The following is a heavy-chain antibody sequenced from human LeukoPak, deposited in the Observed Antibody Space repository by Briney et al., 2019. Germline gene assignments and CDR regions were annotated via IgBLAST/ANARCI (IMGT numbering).Heavy chain of an antibody. V-gene: IGHV3-23*01. CDR3: AKGQGYNYGDSIDY. D-gene: IGHD5-18*01. CDR1: GFTFNNYA. J-gene: IGHJ4*02. Sequence: GGSLRLSCAASGFTFNNYAMTWVRQAPGKGLEWVSVINGGGSSYYADSVKGRFTVSRDNSKNTLYLQMNSLRDEDTAVYYCAKGQGYNYGDSIDYWGQGTLVTVSS. CDR2: INGGGSS.